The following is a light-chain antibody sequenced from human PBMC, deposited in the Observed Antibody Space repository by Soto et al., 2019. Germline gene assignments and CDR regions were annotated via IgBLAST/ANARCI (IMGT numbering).Light chain of an antibody. CDR2: EVN. J-gene: IGLJ1*01. V-gene: IGLV2-8*01. CDR1: SSDVGGYHF. Sequence: QSALTQPPSASGSPGQSVTISCIGTSSDVGGYHFVSWYQQHPGKAPKLMIYEVNKRPSGVPDRFSGSKSGNTASLTVSGLQAEDEADYYCSSYAGSTTFVFGTGTKLTVL. CDR3: SSYAGSTTFV.